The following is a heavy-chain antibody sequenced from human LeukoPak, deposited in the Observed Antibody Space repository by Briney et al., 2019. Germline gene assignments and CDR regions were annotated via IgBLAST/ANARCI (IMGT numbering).Heavy chain of an antibody. CDR2: VHYSGRT. J-gene: IGHJ4*02. CDR1: GASISSYY. V-gene: IGHV4-59*08. Sequence: PSETLSLTCSVSGASISSYYWSWIRQPPGKGLEWIAYVHYSGRTNYNPSLKSQVSISVDTSKKQFSLNLSSVTAADTAVYYCARRGNSWNDFDSWGQGTLVTVSS. D-gene: IGHD6-13*01. CDR3: ARRGNSWNDFDS.